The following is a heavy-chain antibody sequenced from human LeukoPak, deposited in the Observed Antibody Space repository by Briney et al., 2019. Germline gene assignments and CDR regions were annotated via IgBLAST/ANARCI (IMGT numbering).Heavy chain of an antibody. D-gene: IGHD4-17*01. J-gene: IGHJ4*02. CDR1: GFTFSSYS. V-gene: IGHV3-21*01. Sequence: PGGSLTLSCAASGFTFSSYSMNWVRQAPGKGLEWVSSISSSSSYIYYADSVKGRFTISRDNAKNSLYLQMNSLRAEDTAVYYCARDRYDVYGDSDYWGQGTLVTVSS. CDR2: ISSSSSYI. CDR3: ARDRYDVYGDSDY.